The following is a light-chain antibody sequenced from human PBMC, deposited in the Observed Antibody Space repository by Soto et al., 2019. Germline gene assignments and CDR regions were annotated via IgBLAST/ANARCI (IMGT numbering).Light chain of an antibody. V-gene: IGLV2-14*01. J-gene: IGLJ2*01. CDR1: SSDVGGYNS. Sequence: QSALTQPASVSGSPGQSITISCTGTSSDVGGYNSVSWYQQHPGKAPKLMIYDVSHRPSGVSDRFSGSKSGNTAALTISGLQAEDEADYYSSSYTSSSLLVFGGGTKVTVL. CDR3: SSYTSSSLLV. CDR2: DVS.